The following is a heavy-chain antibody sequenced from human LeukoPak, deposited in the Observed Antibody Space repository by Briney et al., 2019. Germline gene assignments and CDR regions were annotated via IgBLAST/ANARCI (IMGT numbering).Heavy chain of an antibody. J-gene: IGHJ4*02. Sequence: GGSLRLSCAASGFTFDNYAMSWVRQAPGKGLEWVSVISGSGGSTYYADSVKGRFTISRDNSNNTLYLQMNSLRAEDTAVYYCAKDRSSSGSYFDYWGQGTLVTVSS. V-gene: IGHV3-23*01. CDR2: ISGSGGST. D-gene: IGHD3-10*01. CDR3: AKDRSSSGSYFDY. CDR1: GFTFDNYA.